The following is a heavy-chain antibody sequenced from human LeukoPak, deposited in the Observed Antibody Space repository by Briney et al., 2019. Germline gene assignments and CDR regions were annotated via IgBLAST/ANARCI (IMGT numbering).Heavy chain of an antibody. Sequence: PSETLSLTCNVSGGSISGYHWSWIRQPPGKGLEWLGYIYYSGSSNFNPSLKSRVTMSADTSKNQFSLKLSSVTAADTAVYYCARVPRSYYYYYYMDVWGKGTTVTVSS. V-gene: IGHV4-59*01. CDR2: IYYSGSS. CDR3: ARVPRSYYYYYYMDV. CDR1: GGSISGYH. J-gene: IGHJ6*03.